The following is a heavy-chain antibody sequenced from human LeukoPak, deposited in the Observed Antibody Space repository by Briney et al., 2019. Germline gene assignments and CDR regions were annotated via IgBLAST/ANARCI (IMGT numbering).Heavy chain of an antibody. CDR3: ASSSIAPHFDY. CDR2: IYYSGST. V-gene: IGHV4-61*05. D-gene: IGHD6-6*01. J-gene: IGHJ4*02. Sequence: PSETLSLTCTVSGGSISSSSYYWSWIRQPPGKGLEWIGYIYYSGSTNYNPSLKSRVTISVDTSKNQFSLKLSSVTAADTAVYYCASSSIAPHFDYWGQGTLVTVSS. CDR1: GGSISSSSYY.